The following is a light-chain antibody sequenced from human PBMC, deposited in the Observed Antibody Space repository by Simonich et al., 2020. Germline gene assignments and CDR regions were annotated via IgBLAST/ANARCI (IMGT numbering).Light chain of an antibody. Sequence: QSALTQPRSVSGSPGQSVTISCTGTSSDVGGYNYVSWYQQHPGKAPKLMIYDVSKRPSGVPDRFSGSKSGNTASLTISGLQAEDDADYYCCSYAGSYTEVFGGGTKLTVL. J-gene: IGLJ3*02. V-gene: IGLV2-11*01. CDR3: CSYAGSYTEV. CDR2: DVS. CDR1: SSDVGGYNY.